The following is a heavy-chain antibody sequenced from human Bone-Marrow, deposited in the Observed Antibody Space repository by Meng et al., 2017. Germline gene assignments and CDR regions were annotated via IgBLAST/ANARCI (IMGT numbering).Heavy chain of an antibody. CDR2: IKSKTDGGTT. V-gene: IGHV3-15*01. CDR1: GFTFSNAW. CDR3: TTDLWEVGATSVDYYYYYGMDV. J-gene: IGHJ6*01. Sequence: GESLKISCAASGFTFSNAWMSWVRQAPGKGLEWVGRIKSKTDGGTTDYAAPVKGRFTISRDDSKNTLYLQMNSLKTEDTAVYYCTTDLWEVGATSVDYYYYYGMDVWGQGTTVTVCS. D-gene: IGHD1-26*01.